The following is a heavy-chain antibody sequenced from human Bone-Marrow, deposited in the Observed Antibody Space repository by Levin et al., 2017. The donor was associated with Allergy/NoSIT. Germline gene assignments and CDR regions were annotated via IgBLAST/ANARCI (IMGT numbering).Heavy chain of an antibody. D-gene: IGHD3-10*01. V-gene: IGHV2-5*02. J-gene: IGHJ4*02. Sequence: SGPTLVKPTQTLTLTCTFSGFSLSTSGVGVGWIRQPPGKALEWLALIYWDDDKRYSPSLKSRLTITKDTSKNQVVLTMTNMDPVDTATYYCAHRPHYYYGSGSPRVGGFDYWGQGTLVTVSS. CDR2: IYWDDDK. CDR3: AHRPHYYYGSGSPRVGGFDY. CDR1: GFSLSTSGVG.